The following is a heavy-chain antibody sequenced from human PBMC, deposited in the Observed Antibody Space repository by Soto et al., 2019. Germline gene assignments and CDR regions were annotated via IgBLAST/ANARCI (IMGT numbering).Heavy chain of an antibody. Sequence: QVQLQESGPGLVKPSQTLSLTCTVSGGPIITYGYYWSWIRQDPGKGLEWFGYLYRRGSTFYHPSFKSRATNSVDTARNQFSPNLTSVTAADTAVYYCAMWISPITDNTSWYVDYWGHGTLVTVSS. J-gene: IGHJ4*01. CDR3: AMWISPITDNTSWYVDY. D-gene: IGHD6-13*01. CDR2: LYRRGST. V-gene: IGHV4-31*03. CDR1: GGPIITYGYY.